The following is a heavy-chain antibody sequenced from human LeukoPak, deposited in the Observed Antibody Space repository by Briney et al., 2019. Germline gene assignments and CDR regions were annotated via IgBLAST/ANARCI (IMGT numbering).Heavy chain of an antibody. Sequence: GGSLRLSCAASGFTFSSYGMHWVRQAPGKGLEWVAVIWYDGSNKYYADSVKGRFTISRDNSKNTLYLQMNSLRAEDTAVYYCARELLPRYYYGMDVWGQGTTVTVSS. CDR3: ARELLPRYYYGMDV. D-gene: IGHD3-3*01. J-gene: IGHJ6*02. CDR1: GFTFSSYG. V-gene: IGHV3-33*01. CDR2: IWYDGSNK.